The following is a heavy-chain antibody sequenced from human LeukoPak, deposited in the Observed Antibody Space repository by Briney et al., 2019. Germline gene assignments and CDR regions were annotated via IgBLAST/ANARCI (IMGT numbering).Heavy chain of an antibody. CDR2: ISYDGSNK. V-gene: IGHV3-30-3*01. CDR3: ARDGLLWFGELPSYYYMDV. CDR1: GFTFSSYA. Sequence: QPGGSLRLSCAASGFTFSSYAMHWVRQAPGKGLEWVAVISYDGSNKYYADSVKGRFTISRDNSKNTLYLQMNSLRAEDTAVYYCARDGLLWFGELPSYYYMDVWGKGTTVTVSS. D-gene: IGHD3-10*01. J-gene: IGHJ6*03.